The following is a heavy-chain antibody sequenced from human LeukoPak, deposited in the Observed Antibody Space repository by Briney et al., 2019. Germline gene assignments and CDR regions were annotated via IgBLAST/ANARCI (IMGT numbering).Heavy chain of an antibody. Sequence: ASVKVSCKASGYTFTGYYMHWVRQAPGQGLEWMGWINPNSGGTNYAQKFQGRVTMTRDTSISTAYMELSRLRSDDTAVYYCARELRKTAPYYYGSGCRFDPWGQGTLVTVSS. CDR1: GYTFTGYY. D-gene: IGHD3-10*01. CDR2: INPNSGGT. J-gene: IGHJ5*02. CDR3: ARELRKTAPYYYGSGCRFDP. V-gene: IGHV1-2*02.